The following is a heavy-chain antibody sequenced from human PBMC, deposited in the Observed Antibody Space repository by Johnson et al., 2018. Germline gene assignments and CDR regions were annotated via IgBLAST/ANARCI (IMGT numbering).Heavy chain of an antibody. CDR2: IKYDGSEK. CDR3: AGDWDY. CDR1: GFTFSSYW. J-gene: IGHJ4*02. Sequence: EVQLVESGGGLVQXGGSLRLXCAASGFTFSSYWMTWVRQASGNGLEWVAIIKYDGSEKYYVDSVKGRFTISRDNAKKLLYLQMNSLRAEDTAVYYWAGDWDYWGQGTLVTVSS. V-gene: IGHV3-7*01.